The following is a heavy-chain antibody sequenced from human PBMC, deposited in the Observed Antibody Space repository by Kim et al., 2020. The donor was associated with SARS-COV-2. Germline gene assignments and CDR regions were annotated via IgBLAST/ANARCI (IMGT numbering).Heavy chain of an antibody. Sequence: SETLSLTCTVSGGSINSGDYYWSWIRQHPGKGLEWIGYIFDSGNIYYSPSIKGPASISMDTSKNQYSLKLTSVTAENTAVYYCSRDPKLAVAFDVWGQG. CDR1: GGSINSGDYY. CDR3: SRDPKLAVAFDV. D-gene: IGHD2-15*01. V-gene: IGHV4-31*01. CDR2: IFDSGNI. J-gene: IGHJ3*01.